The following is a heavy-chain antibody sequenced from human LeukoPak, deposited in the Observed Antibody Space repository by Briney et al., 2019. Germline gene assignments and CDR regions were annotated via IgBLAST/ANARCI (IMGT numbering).Heavy chain of an antibody. CDR2: ISGGGAGT. CDR3: AKDFVRYNIQFDY. J-gene: IGHJ4*02. Sequence: GGSLRLSCAASGFTFSSYAMSWVRQAPGKRLEWVSSISGGGAGTYYADSVRGRFTISRDNSKNTLYLQMDSLRAEDTALYYCAKDFVRYNIQFDYWGQGALVTVSS. V-gene: IGHV3-23*01. D-gene: IGHD1-14*01. CDR1: GFTFSSYA.